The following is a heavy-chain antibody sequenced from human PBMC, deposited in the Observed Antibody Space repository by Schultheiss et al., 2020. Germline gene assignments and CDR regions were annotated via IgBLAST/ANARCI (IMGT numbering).Heavy chain of an antibody. CDR3: ARDRHVVVAATFDY. CDR1: GYTFTSYG. J-gene: IGHJ4*02. Sequence: ASVKVSCKASGYTFTSYGISWVRQAPGQGLEWMGWISAYNGNTNYAQKLQGRVTITRDTSASTAYMELSSLRSEDTAVYYCARDRHVVVAATFDYWGQGTLVTVSS. V-gene: IGHV1-18*01. D-gene: IGHD2-15*01. CDR2: ISAYNGNT.